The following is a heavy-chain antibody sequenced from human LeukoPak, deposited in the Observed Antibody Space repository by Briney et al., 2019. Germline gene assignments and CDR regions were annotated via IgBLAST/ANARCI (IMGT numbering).Heavy chain of an antibody. J-gene: IGHJ4*02. CDR1: GFTFSSYA. Sequence: GGSLRLSCAASGFTFSSYAMSWVHQAPGKGLEWVSAISGSGGSTYYADSVKGRFTISRDNSKNTLYLQMNSLRAEDTAIYYCARGGGVVNYVLWSGHYNFDYWGQGTLVTVSS. D-gene: IGHD3-3*01. V-gene: IGHV3-23*01. CDR2: ISGSGGST. CDR3: ARGGGVVNYVLWSGHYNFDY.